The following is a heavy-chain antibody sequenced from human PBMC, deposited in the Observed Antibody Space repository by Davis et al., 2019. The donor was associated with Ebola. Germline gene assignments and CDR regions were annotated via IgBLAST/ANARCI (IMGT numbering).Heavy chain of an antibody. CDR2: ISSGSSYI. J-gene: IGHJ4*02. CDR1: GFTFSVYY. CDR3: AKEIHYDFWSGPKGREQN. D-gene: IGHD3-3*01. V-gene: IGHV3-11*05. Sequence: GESLKISCAASGFTFSVYYMSWIRQAPGKGLEWVSSISSGSSYIYYADSVKGRFTISRDNSKNTLYLQMNSLRAEDTAVYYCAKEIHYDFWSGPKGREQNWGQGTLVTVSS.